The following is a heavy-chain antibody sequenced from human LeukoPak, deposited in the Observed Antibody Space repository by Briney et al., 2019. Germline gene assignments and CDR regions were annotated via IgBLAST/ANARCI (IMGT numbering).Heavy chain of an antibody. Sequence: PSETLSLTCAVYGGSFSGYYWSWIRQPPGKGLEWIGYIYYTGSTCYNPSLKSRVTISIDTSKNHFSLKLTSVTAADTAVYYCARAYYYGSGTFDIWGQGTMVTVSS. CDR2: IYYTGST. CDR1: GGSFSGYY. CDR3: ARAYYYGSGTFDI. D-gene: IGHD3-10*01. V-gene: IGHV4-59*01. J-gene: IGHJ3*02.